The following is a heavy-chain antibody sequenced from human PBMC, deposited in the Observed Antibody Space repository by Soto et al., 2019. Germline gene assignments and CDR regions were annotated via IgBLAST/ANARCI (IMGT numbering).Heavy chain of an antibody. V-gene: IGHV1-18*01. CDR1: GYTFTSYG. J-gene: IGHJ5*02. Sequence: ASGKVCCKASGYTFTSYGISWVRQAPGQGLEWMGWISAYNGNTNYAQKLQGRVTMTTDTSTSTAYMELRSLRSDDTAVYYCARSPRSSSSRWFDPWGQGTLVTVSS. D-gene: IGHD6-6*01. CDR2: ISAYNGNT. CDR3: ARSPRSSSSRWFDP.